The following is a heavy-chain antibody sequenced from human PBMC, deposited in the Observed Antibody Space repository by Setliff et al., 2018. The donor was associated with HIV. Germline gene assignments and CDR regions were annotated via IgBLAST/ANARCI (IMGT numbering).Heavy chain of an antibody. CDR1: GYTFDAKY. D-gene: IGHD3-16*01. Sequence: KVSCKTSGYTFDAKYIHWARQAPGQGLEWMGWINPNSGGTNYARKFQGRVTMTRDTSISTAYMELNSLRSDDTAVYYCATAGGRSWFDPWGPGTLVTVSS. J-gene: IGHJ5*02. CDR2: INPNSGGT. V-gene: IGHV1-2*02. CDR3: ATAGGRSWFDP.